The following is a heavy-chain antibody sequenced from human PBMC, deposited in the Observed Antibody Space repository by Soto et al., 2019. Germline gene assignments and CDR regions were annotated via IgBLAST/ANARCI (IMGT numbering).Heavy chain of an antibody. CDR1: GYTFTSYA. J-gene: IGHJ5*02. CDR2: INAGNGNT. Sequence: ASVKVSCKASGYTFTSYAMHWVRQAPGQRLEWMGWINAGNGNTKYSQKFQGRVTITRDTSASTAYMELSSLRSEDTAVYYCARDYDFWSGQNWFDPWGQGTLVTVSS. CDR3: ARDYDFWSGQNWFDP. V-gene: IGHV1-3*01. D-gene: IGHD3-3*01.